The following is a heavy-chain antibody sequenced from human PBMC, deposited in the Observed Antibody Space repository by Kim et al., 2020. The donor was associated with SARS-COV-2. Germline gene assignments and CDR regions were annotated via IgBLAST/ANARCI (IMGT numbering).Heavy chain of an antibody. CDR2: ISYDGSNK. CDR1: GFTFSSYA. J-gene: IGHJ6*02. V-gene: IGHV3-30-3*01. D-gene: IGHD3-22*01. Sequence: GGSLRLSCAASGFTFSSYAMHWVRQAPGKGLEWVAVISYDGSNKYYADSVKGRFTISRDNSKNTLYLQMNSLRAEDTAVYYCAREWLLRYYGMDVWGQGTTVTVSS. CDR3: AREWLLRYYGMDV.